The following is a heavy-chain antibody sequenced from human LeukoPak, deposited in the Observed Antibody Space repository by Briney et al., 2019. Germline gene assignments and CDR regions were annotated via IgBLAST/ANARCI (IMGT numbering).Heavy chain of an antibody. J-gene: IGHJ6*03. CDR1: GYTFTGYY. CDR3: ARLNWNDESYMDV. CDR2: INPNSGGT. Sequence: ASVKVSCKASGYTFTGYYMHWVRQAPGQGLEWMGWINPNSGGTNYAQKFQGRVTMTRDTSISTAYMELSRLRAEDTAVYYCARLNWNDESYMDVWGKGTTVTVSS. V-gene: IGHV1-2*02. D-gene: IGHD1-20*01.